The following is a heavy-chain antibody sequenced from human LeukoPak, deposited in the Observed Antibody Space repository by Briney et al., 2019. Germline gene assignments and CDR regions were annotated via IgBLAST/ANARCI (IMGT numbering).Heavy chain of an antibody. D-gene: IGHD6-19*01. CDR2: INHSGST. V-gene: IGHV4-34*01. Sequence: SETLSLTCTVSGGSISSYYWSWIRQPPGKGLEWIGEINHSGSTNYNPSLKSRVTISVDTSKNQFSLKLSSVTAADTAVYYCARGRRIAVAGRRVYYFDYWGQGTLVTVSS. CDR3: ARGRRIAVAGRRVYYFDY. CDR1: GGSISSYY. J-gene: IGHJ4*02.